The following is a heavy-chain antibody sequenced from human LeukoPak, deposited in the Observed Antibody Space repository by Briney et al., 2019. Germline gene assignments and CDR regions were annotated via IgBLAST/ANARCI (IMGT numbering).Heavy chain of an antibody. Sequence: PGGSLRLSCAASGFTFSSYGMHWVRQAPGKGLEWVAVISYDGSNKYYADPVKGRFTISRDNSKNTLYLQMNSLRAEDTAVYYCAKGSSWYGGEYFQHWGQGTLVTVSS. CDR2: ISYDGSNK. V-gene: IGHV3-30*18. CDR3: AKGSSWYGGEYFQH. CDR1: GFTFSSYG. J-gene: IGHJ1*01. D-gene: IGHD6-13*01.